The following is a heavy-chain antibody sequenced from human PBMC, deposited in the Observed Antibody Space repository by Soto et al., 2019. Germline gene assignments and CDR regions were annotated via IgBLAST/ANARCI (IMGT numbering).Heavy chain of an antibody. J-gene: IGHJ4*02. V-gene: IGHV1-69*06. D-gene: IGHD3-22*01. CDR2: IIPIFGTA. CDR3: ARGGIHYYDSSGHAFDY. CDR1: GGTFDIYG. Sequence: QVQLVQSGAEVKKPGSSVKVSCKASGGTFDIYGVNWARQAPGQGLEWMGTIIPIFGTADYAQKFEGRVSITADKSTSTAYMELRSLTSEDTAMYYCARGGIHYYDSSGHAFDYWGQGTLITVSS.